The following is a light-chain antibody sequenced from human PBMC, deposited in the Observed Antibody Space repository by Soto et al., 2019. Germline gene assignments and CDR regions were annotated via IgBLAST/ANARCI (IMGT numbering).Light chain of an antibody. CDR3: QQYGGSMYT. CDR2: GAS. J-gene: IGKJ2*01. CDR1: QSVTSSY. V-gene: IGKV3-20*01. Sequence: EIVLTQSPGTLSLSPGERATLSCRASQSVTSSYLAWYQHKPGQAPRLLIYGASNRATGIPARFSGSGSGTDFTLTISRLEPEDFAVYYCQQYGGSMYTFGQGTKLEIK.